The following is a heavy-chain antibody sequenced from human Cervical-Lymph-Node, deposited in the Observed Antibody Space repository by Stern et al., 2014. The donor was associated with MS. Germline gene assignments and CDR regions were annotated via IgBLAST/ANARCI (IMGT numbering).Heavy chain of an antibody. Sequence: VQLVESGGGVVQPGRSLRLSCAASGFTLSSYALHWVRQAPGKGLAWVAVISYDGSDKYYANSVKGRFTSSRDNSKNTLDLQMNSLRPEDTAVYYCARVWTTFSVHYYYGMDVWGQGTTGTVSS. CDR1: GFTLSSYA. D-gene: IGHD2/OR15-2a*01. CDR3: ARVWTTFSVHYYYGMDV. J-gene: IGHJ6*02. CDR2: ISYDGSDK. V-gene: IGHV3-30*01.